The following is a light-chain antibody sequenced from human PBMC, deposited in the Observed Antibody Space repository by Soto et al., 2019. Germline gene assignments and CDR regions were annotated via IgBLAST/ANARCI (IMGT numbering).Light chain of an antibody. Sequence: DIVMTQSPDSLAVSLGERATLNCRSSESVLYSSNNKNYLAWYQQKPGQPPKLLIYWASTRESGVPDRFSGSGSGTDFTLTISSLQAEDVAVYYCQQYYDSPLTFGGGTKVEI. CDR3: QQYYDSPLT. CDR2: WAS. V-gene: IGKV4-1*01. J-gene: IGKJ4*01. CDR1: ESVLYSSNNKNY.